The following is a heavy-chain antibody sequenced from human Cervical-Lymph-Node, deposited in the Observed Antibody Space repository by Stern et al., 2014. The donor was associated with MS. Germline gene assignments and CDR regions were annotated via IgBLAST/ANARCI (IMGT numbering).Heavy chain of an antibody. CDR2: VWYDGSTA. D-gene: IGHD5-24*01. V-gene: IGHV3-33*01. CDR3: ARGHIPYAYNYLFDY. J-gene: IGHJ4*02. Sequence: VQLVQSGGGVVQPGTSLRLSCAASGFTFRSYGMHWVRQAPGKGLEWVALVWYDGSTAYYRNSVKGRFTISRDNSNNTLFLTMNSLTAEDTAVYYCARGHIPYAYNYLFDYWGQGTLVTVSS. CDR1: GFTFRSYG.